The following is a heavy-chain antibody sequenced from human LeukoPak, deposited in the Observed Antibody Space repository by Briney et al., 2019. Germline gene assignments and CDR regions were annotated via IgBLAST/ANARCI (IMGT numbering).Heavy chain of an antibody. V-gene: IGHV3-7*03. Sequence: GGSLRLSCAASGFTFSSYWMSWVRQAPGKGLEWVANIKQDGSEKYYVDSVKGRFTISRDNAKNSLYLQMNSLRAEDTAVYYCARETTTMVRGVINDYYGMGVWGKGTTVTVSS. CDR1: GFTFSSYW. CDR2: IKQDGSEK. D-gene: IGHD3-10*01. J-gene: IGHJ6*04. CDR3: ARETTTMVRGVINDYYGMGV.